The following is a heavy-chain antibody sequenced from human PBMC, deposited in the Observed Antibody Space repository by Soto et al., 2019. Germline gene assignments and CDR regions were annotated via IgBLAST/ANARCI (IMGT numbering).Heavy chain of an antibody. CDR1: GGSISSNIYY. CDR3: AKDRGVHGKAFVGDF. Sequence: ASETLSLTCSVSGGSISSNIYYWGWIRQPPGKGLEWIATVHYSGSTYYTPSLKSRVTISADTSNNQFSLRAEDTAIYYCAKDRGVHGKAFVGDFWGQGTLVTVSS. V-gene: IGHV4-39*02. D-gene: IGHD3-10*01. CDR2: VHYSGST. J-gene: IGHJ4*02.